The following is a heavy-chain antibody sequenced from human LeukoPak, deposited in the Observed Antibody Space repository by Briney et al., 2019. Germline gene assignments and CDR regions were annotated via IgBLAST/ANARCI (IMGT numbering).Heavy chain of an antibody. J-gene: IGHJ3*02. CDR3: AKGEGIAAAGTPFDI. CDR1: GFTFSSYG. CDR2: IRYDGSNK. D-gene: IGHD6-13*01. V-gene: IGHV3-30*02. Sequence: GRSLRLSCAASGFTFSSYGMHWVRQAPGKGLEWVAFIRYDGSNKYYADSVKGRFTISRDNSKNTLYLQMNSLRAEDTAVYYCAKGEGIAAAGTPFDIWGQGTMVTVSS.